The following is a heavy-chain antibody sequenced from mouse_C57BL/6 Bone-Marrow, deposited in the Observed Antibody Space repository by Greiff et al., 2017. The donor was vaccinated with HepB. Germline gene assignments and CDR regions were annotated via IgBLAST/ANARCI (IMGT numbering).Heavy chain of an antibody. CDR2: ISNLAYSI. CDR3: ARHGPYAMDY. V-gene: IGHV5-15*01. Sequence: EVQLVESGGGLVQPGGSLKLSCAASGFTFSDYGMAWVRQAPRKGPEWVAFISNLAYSIYYADTVTGRFTISRENAKNTLYLEISSLRSEDTAMYYCARHGPYAMDYWGQGTSVTVSS. J-gene: IGHJ4*01. CDR1: GFTFSDYG.